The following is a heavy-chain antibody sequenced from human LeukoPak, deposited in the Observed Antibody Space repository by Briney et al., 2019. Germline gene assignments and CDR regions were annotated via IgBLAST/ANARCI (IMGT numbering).Heavy chain of an antibody. CDR3: ARGNDYVWGSYRYTPVHAFDI. CDR2: ISYSGTT. CDR1: GGSISSGRYY. Sequence: SETLSLTCTVSGGSISSGRYYWGWIRQPPGKGLEWIGSISYSGTTYYNPSLKGRVTISVDTSKNQFSLNLRSVTAADTAVYXXARGNDYVWGSYRYTPVHAFDIWGQGTMVTVSS. D-gene: IGHD3-16*02. V-gene: IGHV4-39*01. J-gene: IGHJ3*02.